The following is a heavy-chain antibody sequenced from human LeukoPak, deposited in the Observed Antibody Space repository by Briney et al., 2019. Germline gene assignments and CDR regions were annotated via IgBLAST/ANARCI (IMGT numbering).Heavy chain of an antibody. J-gene: IGHJ4*02. V-gene: IGHV3-53*01. CDR1: GFTVSSNY. D-gene: IGHD6-19*01. CDR2: IYSGGST. CDR3: AREIRRYSSGWYYLDY. Sequence: GGSLRLSCAASGFTVSSNYMSWVRQAPGKGLEWVSVIYSGGSTYYADSVKGRFTISRDNSKNTLYLQMNSLRAEDTAVYYCAREIRRYSSGWYYLDYWGQGTLVTVSS.